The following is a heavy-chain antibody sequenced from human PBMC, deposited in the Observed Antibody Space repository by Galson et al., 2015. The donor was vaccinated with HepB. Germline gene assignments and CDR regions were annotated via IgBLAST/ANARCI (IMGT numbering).Heavy chain of an antibody. CDR2: ISYDGINA. Sequence: SLRLSCAVTGFTFRTYSMTRVRQAPGKGLEWVAVISYDGINAWYEDSVKGRFSISRDNSKNTLFLQLNSLRPEDTAVYFCVREADPTLMFNLKHWGQGTMVTVSS. CDR1: GFTFRTYS. CDR3: VREADPTLMFNLKH. D-gene: IGHD1-14*01. J-gene: IGHJ3*01. V-gene: IGHV3-30*04.